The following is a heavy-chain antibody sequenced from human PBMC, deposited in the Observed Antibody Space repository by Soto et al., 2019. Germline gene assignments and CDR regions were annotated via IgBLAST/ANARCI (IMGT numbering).Heavy chain of an antibody. CDR3: ARGGGLFYDFWSSYYPIDW. CDR2: INSDGSTT. V-gene: IGHV3-74*01. D-gene: IGHD3-3*01. CDR1: GFTFSNYW. J-gene: IGHJ4*02. Sequence: GGSLRLSCAASGFTFSNYWMHWVRQAPGKGLVWVSRINSDGSTTNYADSVKGRFTISRDNAKNTLYLQMNSLRAEDTALYYCARGGGLFYDFWSSYYPIDWWGQGTLVTVSS.